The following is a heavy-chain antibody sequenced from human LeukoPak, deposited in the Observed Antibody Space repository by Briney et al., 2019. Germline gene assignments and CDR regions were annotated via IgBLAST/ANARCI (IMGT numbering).Heavy chain of an antibody. V-gene: IGHV3-23*01. Sequence: PGGSLRLSCAASGFTFSSYAMSWVRQAPGKGLEWVSAISGSGGSTYYADSVKGRFTISRDNSKNTLYLQMNSLRAEDTAVYYCAKDLSGPTVISNAFDIWGQGTMVTVSS. CDR1: GFTFSSYA. CDR3: AKDLSGPTVISNAFDI. J-gene: IGHJ3*02. D-gene: IGHD4-17*01. CDR2: ISGSGGST.